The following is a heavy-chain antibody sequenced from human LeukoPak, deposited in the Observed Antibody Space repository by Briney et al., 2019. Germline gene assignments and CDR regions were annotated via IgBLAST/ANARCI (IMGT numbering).Heavy chain of an antibody. Sequence: GGSLRFSCAASGFTFSIYWMSWVRQAPGKGLEWVANIKQDGSEKNYVDSVKGRFTISRDNAKNSLHLQMNSLRAEDTAVYYCARDHHPFTAWGQGALVTVSS. D-gene: IGHD5-18*01. CDR3: ARDHHPFTA. V-gene: IGHV3-7*04. CDR2: IKQDGSEK. CDR1: GFTFSIYW. J-gene: IGHJ4*02.